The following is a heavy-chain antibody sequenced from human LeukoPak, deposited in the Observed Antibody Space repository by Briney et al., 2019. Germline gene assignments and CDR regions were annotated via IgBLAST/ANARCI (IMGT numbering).Heavy chain of an antibody. Sequence: GGSLRLSCAASGFTFSSYNMNWFRQAPGKGLEWVSSITSSRTYIYYADSVKGRFTISRDNAKNSVYLQMNSLRAEDTAVYYCASGSNPIGYWGQGTLVTVSS. J-gene: IGHJ4*02. V-gene: IGHV3-21*01. CDR3: ASGSNPIGY. D-gene: IGHD3-10*01. CDR1: GFTFSSYN. CDR2: ITSSRTYI.